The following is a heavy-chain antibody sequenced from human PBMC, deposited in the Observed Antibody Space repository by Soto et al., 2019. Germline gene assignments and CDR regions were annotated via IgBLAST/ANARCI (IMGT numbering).Heavy chain of an antibody. CDR2: ITPIFGTA. V-gene: IGHV1-69*13. CDR3: ARVHEYSSSPRRLRDYYYGMDV. D-gene: IGHD6-6*01. CDR1: GGTFSSYA. J-gene: IGHJ6*02. Sequence: GASVKVSCKASGGTFSSYAISWVRQAPGQGLEWMGGITPIFGTANYAQKFQGRVTITADESTSTAYMELSSLRSEDTAVYYCARVHEYSSSPRRLRDYYYGMDVWGQGTTVTVSS.